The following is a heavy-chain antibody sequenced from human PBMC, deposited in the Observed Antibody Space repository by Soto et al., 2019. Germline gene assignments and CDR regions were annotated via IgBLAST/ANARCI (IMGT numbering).Heavy chain of an antibody. D-gene: IGHD3-16*02. CDR2: IFHDGKT. CDR3: TKEGFIAFVPFAY. J-gene: IGHJ4*02. Sequence: QVQLQESGPGLVRPSGTLSLTCTVSGGSIDNKWWSWVRQPPGKGLEWIGEIFHDGKTNYNTSLESRLTLSIDKSKNQFFLNLRSVTAADTAVYYCTKEGFIAFVPFAYWGQGALVSVSS. V-gene: IGHV4-4*02. CDR1: GGSIDNKW.